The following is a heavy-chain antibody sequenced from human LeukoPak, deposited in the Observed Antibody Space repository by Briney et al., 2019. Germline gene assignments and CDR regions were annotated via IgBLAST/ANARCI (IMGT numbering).Heavy chain of an antibody. J-gene: IGHJ4*02. Sequence: GGSLRLSCEASGLSFTNAWMSWVRQAPGKGLEWVGRIKIKSDDETTDYAAPVRGRFTVSRDDSKNTVYLQMNSLKTEDTAVYYCTIDHRTISGVVTPDYWGQGTLVTVSS. CDR2: IKIKSDDETT. V-gene: IGHV3-15*01. CDR3: TIDHRTISGVVTPDY. D-gene: IGHD3-3*01. CDR1: GLSFTNAW.